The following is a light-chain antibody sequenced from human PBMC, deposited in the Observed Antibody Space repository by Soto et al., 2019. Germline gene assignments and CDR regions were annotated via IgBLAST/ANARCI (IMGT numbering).Light chain of an antibody. Sequence: DIQMTQSPSSVSASVGDRVTITCRASQFISNSLAWYQQKPGKAPKLLIYAASSLQSGVPSRFGGSGSGTDFTLTIDSLQPEDFATYFCQQANSFPITFGQGTRLEIK. CDR3: QQANSFPIT. V-gene: IGKV1D-12*01. CDR1: QFISNS. J-gene: IGKJ5*01. CDR2: AAS.